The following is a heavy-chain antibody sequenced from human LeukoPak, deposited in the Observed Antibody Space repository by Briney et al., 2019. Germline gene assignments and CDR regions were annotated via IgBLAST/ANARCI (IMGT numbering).Heavy chain of an antibody. D-gene: IGHD2-2*01. CDR3: AQEDIVVVPAAIWAFDI. CDR2: IIPILGIA. CDR1: GGTFSSYT. J-gene: IGHJ3*02. Sequence: SVKVSCKASGGTFSSYTISWVRQAPGQGLEWMGRIIPILGIANYAQKFQGRVTITADKSTSTAYMELSSLRSEDTAVYYCAQEDIVVVPAAIWAFDIWGQGTVVTVSS. V-gene: IGHV1-69*02.